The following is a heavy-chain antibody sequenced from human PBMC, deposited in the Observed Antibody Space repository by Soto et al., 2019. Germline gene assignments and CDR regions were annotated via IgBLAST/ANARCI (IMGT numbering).Heavy chain of an antibody. Sequence: SETLSLTCTVSGGSISSSSNYWGWIRQPPGKGLEWIGSIYYSGSTYYNPSLKSRVTISVDTSKNQFSLKLSSVTAADTAVYYCARHGLNLDWFDPWGQGTLVTVSS. CDR2: IYYSGST. CDR3: ARHGLNLDWFDP. V-gene: IGHV4-39*01. CDR1: GGSISSSSNY. J-gene: IGHJ5*02.